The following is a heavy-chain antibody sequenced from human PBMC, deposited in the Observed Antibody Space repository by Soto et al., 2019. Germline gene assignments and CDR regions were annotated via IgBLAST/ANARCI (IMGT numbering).Heavy chain of an antibody. Sequence: PSETLSLTCTVSGGSITTGGYCWSWIRQLPGKGLEGIGHRYYSESTYYNPSLKSRVSISLYTSKNQFFLKLSSVTATDTSIYYCARTKCSRGSCYSWSPDYWGQGPQVPVSS. CDR2: RYYSEST. CDR1: GGSITTGGYC. CDR3: ARTKCSRGSCYSWSPDY. V-gene: IGHV4-31*03. D-gene: IGHD2-15*01. J-gene: IGHJ4*02.